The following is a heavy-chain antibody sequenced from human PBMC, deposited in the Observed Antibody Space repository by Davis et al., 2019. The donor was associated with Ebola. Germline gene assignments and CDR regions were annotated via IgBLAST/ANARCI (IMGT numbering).Heavy chain of an antibody. CDR1: GGSISSSSYY. J-gene: IGHJ4*02. Sequence: MPSETLSLTCTVSGGSISSSSYYWSWIRQPPGRGLEWIGYINYSGDTIYNPSLRSRVTLSVDTSKNQFSLRLTSVAAADTAVYYCARTLTFDLWGQGTLVTVSS. CDR3: ARTLTFDL. V-gene: IGHV4-61*01. CDR2: INYSGDT. D-gene: IGHD3-9*01.